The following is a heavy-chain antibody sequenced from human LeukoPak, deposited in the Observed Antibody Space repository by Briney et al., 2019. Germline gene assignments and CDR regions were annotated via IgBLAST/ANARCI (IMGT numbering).Heavy chain of an antibody. V-gene: IGHV3-23*01. J-gene: IGHJ3*02. CDR1: GGTFSSSA. CDR3: AKPASI. CDR2: ISVSGGST. Sequence: PGGSLRLSCAASGGTFSSSAMSWVRQAPGKGLEWVSAISVSGGSTYYADSVKGGVTISGESSKNTLYLQMNSLRAEDTAVYYCAKPASIWGEGTMVTVSS. D-gene: IGHD2-2*01.